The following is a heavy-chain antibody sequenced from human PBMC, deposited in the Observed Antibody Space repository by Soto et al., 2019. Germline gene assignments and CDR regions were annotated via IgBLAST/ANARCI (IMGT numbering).Heavy chain of an antibody. J-gene: IGHJ4*02. CDR1: GGSISSGGYY. CDR2: IYYSGTT. CDR3: ARDHRHCSGGSCYLWEY. Sequence: SETLSLTCTVSGGSISSGGYYWSWIRQHPGKGLEWIGYIYYSGTTNYNPSLKSRVTISVDTSKNQFFLKLGSVTTADTAIYYCARDHRHCSGGSCYLWEYWGQGALVTVSS. V-gene: IGHV4-61*08. D-gene: IGHD2-15*01.